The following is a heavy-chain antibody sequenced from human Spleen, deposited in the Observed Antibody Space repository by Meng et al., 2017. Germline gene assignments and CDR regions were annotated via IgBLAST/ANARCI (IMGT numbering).Heavy chain of an antibody. CDR2: ISYDGSKK. D-gene: IGHD5-18*01. V-gene: IGHV3-30*01. CDR1: GFDFSNYA. Sequence: GGSLRLSCAASGFDFSNYAMHWVRQSPGKGLQWVALISYDGSKKYFADSVRGRFTISRDNSKDTLYMQMYSLGTDDTAVYFCARDIQYYGMDVWGQGTTVTVS. CDR3: ARDIQYYGMDV. J-gene: IGHJ6*02.